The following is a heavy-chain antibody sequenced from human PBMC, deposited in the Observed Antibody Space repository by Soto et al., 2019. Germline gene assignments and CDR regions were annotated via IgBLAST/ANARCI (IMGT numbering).Heavy chain of an antibody. Sequence: EVQLVESGAGLVKPGGSLRLSCAASGFTFSSYSMNWARQAPGKGLEWVSSISSSSSYIYFADSVKGRFTISRDNAKNSLYLQMNSLRAEDTAVYYCARMYGVYGLNGNYFGMDVWGQGTTVTVSS. CDR1: GFTFSSYS. J-gene: IGHJ6*02. V-gene: IGHV3-21*01. CDR2: ISSSSSYI. D-gene: IGHD4-17*01. CDR3: ARMYGVYGLNGNYFGMDV.